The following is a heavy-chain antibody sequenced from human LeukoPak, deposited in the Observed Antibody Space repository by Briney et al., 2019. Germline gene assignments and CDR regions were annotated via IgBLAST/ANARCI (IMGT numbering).Heavy chain of an antibody. CDR3: ARTPIYYFDNSGYYN. J-gene: IGHJ4*02. Sequence: SETLSLTCTVSGGSISSYYWSWIRQPAGKGLEWIGRIYTSGSTNYNPSLKSRVTMSVDTSKNQFSLRLSSVTAADTAVYYCARTPIYYFDNSGYYNWGQGTLVTVSS. CDR1: GGSISSYY. CDR2: IYTSGST. V-gene: IGHV4-4*07. D-gene: IGHD3-22*01.